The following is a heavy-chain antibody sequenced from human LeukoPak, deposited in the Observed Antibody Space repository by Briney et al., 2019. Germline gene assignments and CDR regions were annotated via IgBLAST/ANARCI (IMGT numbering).Heavy chain of an antibody. J-gene: IGHJ4*02. Sequence: GGSLRLSCAASGFTVSSNYMSWVRQAPGKGLEWISVIYSGGDTYYAASVKGRFTISRDNSKNTLFLQLNDLRTEDTAVYYCATLHGYSQYDFDFWGQGTLVTVS. D-gene: IGHD5-24*01. CDR3: ATLHGYSQYDFDF. CDR1: GFTVSSNY. CDR2: IYSGGDT. V-gene: IGHV3-66*02.